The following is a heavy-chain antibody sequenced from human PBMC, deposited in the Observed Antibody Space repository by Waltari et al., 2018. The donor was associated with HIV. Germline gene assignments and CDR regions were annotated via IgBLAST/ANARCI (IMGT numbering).Heavy chain of an antibody. Sequence: EVQLVDSGGGLVKPGGSIRLSCAAYGFTISEAWVSWVRQEPGRGEEVVGRIKSQMDGGTTYYAATSKCRFTISGDESKNTLYLQMNSLKVDDTASYYCATLGGGTRDYWGQGTLVTVSS. CDR1: GFTISEAW. CDR3: ATLGGGTRDY. D-gene: IGHD3-16*01. CDR2: IKSQMDGGTT. V-gene: IGHV3-15*01. J-gene: IGHJ4*02.